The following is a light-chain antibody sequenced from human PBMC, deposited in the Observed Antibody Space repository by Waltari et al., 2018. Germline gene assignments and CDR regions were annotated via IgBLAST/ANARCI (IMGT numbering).Light chain of an antibody. CDR1: SSDVGSYNL. Sequence: QSALTQPASVSGSPGQSITISCTGTSSDVGSYNLVSWYQQHPGKAPKLMIYEVSKRPSGVSNRFSVSKSVNTASLTSSGLQAEDEADYYCCSYAGSSTFVFGGGTKLTVL. CDR3: CSYAGSSTFV. J-gene: IGLJ2*01. V-gene: IGLV2-23*02. CDR2: EVS.